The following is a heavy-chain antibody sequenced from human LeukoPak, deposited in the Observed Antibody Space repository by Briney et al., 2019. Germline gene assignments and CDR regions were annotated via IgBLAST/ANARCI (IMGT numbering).Heavy chain of an antibody. CDR3: AKGGAAADNYWYFDL. J-gene: IGHJ2*01. D-gene: IGHD6-13*01. V-gene: IGHV3-9*01. Sequence: PGRSLRLSCAASGFTDDYGMHWVRPAPGKGLEWVSGISWNRGSIGYADSVKGRFTISRDTAKNSLYLQMNSLRPEDTALYYCAKGGAAADNYWYFDLWGRGTLVTVSS. CDR2: ISWNRGSI. CDR1: GFTDDYG.